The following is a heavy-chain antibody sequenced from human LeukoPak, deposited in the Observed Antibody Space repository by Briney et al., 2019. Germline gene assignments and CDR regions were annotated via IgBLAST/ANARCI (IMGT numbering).Heavy chain of an antibody. CDR2: ISSSSSYI. CDR3: ARWDKSFYCSSTSCPDY. J-gene: IGHJ4*02. Sequence: GGSLRLSCAASGFTFSSYSMNWVRQAPGKGLEWVSSISSSSSYIYYADSVKGRFTISRDNAKNSLYLQMNSLRAEDTAVYYCARWDKSFYCSSTSCPDYWGQGTLVTVSS. V-gene: IGHV3-21*01. D-gene: IGHD2-2*01. CDR1: GFTFSSYS.